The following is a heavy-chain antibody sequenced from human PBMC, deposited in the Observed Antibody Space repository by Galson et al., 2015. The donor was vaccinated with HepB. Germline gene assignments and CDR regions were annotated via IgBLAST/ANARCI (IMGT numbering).Heavy chain of an antibody. D-gene: IGHD3-16*02. Sequence: SLRLSCATSGFIFSNFGLHWVRQAPGKGLEWVALISHDGSDEYYADSVKGRFTISRDNPKNTLYLQLNSLRVDDTAVYYCAKEGSMFSYRCGMDVWGQGTTVTVSS. V-gene: IGHV3-30*18. CDR2: ISHDGSDE. J-gene: IGHJ6*02. CDR3: AKEGSMFSYRCGMDV. CDR1: GFIFSNFG.